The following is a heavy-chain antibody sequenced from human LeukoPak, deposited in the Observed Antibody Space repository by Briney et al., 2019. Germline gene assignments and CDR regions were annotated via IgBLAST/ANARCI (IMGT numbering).Heavy chain of an antibody. J-gene: IGHJ6*02. CDR3: ARGGGLDV. CDR1: GFTFSSYW. V-gene: IGHV3-74*01. Sequence: GGSLRLSCAASGFTFSSYWMNWVRQAPGKGLVWVSRIASDGSSTTYADSVKGRFSISRDNAKNSLFLQMNSLRAEDTAVYYCARGGGLDVWGQGATVTVSS. CDR2: IASDGSST. D-gene: IGHD3-16*01.